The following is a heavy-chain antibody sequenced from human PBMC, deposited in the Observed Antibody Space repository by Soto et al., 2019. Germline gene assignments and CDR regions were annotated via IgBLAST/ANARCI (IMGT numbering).Heavy chain of an antibody. CDR3: AHSRPPRLLDY. CDR2: IYCYDDK. Sequence: QITLKESGPTLVKPTQPLTLTCTFSGFSLSTSGVGVGWIRQPPGKALEWLALIYCYDDKRYSSSLNSRLTITKDTSKNQVVLTMTNMDPVDTATYYCAHSRPPRLLDYWGQGTLVTVSS. D-gene: IGHD6-6*01. J-gene: IGHJ4*02. CDR1: GFSLSTSGVG. V-gene: IGHV2-5*01.